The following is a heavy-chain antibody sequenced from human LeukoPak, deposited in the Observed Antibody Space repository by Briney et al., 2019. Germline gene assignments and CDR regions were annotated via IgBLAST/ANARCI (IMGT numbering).Heavy chain of an antibody. D-gene: IGHD1-26*01. CDR1: GYTFTSYG. V-gene: IGHV1-18*01. CDR3: ARTNLIVGASYFDY. CDR2: ISAYNGNT. J-gene: IGHJ4*02. Sequence: ASVKVSCKASGYTFTSYGISWVRRAPGQGLEWMGWISAYNGNTNYAQKLQGRVTMTTDTSTSTAYMELRSLRSDDTAVYYCARTNLIVGASYFDYWGQGTLVTVSS.